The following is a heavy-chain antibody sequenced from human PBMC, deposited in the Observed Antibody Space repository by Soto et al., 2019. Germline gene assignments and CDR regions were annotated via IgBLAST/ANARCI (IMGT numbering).Heavy chain of an antibody. J-gene: IGHJ3*02. CDR1: GFTFSSYS. Sequence: GGSLRLSCAASGFTFSSYSMNWVRQAPGKGLEWVSYISSSSSTIYYADSVKGRFTISRDNAKNSLYLQMNSLRAEDTAVYYCASGWNPVLAFDISDQRTMVTVSS. CDR2: ISSSSSTI. V-gene: IGHV3-48*01. D-gene: IGHD1-1*01. CDR3: ASGWNPVLAFDI.